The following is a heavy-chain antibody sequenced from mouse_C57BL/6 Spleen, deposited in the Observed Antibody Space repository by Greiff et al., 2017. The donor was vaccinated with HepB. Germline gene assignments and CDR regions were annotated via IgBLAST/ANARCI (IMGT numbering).Heavy chain of an antibody. Sequence: VQLQQSGAELARPGASVKLSCKASGYTFTSYGISWVKQRTGQGLEWIGEIYPRSGNTYYNEKFKGKATLTADTSSSTAYIELRSLTSEGSAVFFCARYPHYGSSFYFDYWGQGTTLTVSS. CDR3: ARYPHYGSSFYFDY. CDR1: GYTFTSYG. CDR2: IYPRSGNT. J-gene: IGHJ2*01. V-gene: IGHV1-81*01. D-gene: IGHD1-1*01.